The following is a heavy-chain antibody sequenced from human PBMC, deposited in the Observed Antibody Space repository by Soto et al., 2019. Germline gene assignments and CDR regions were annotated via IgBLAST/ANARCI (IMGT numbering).Heavy chain of an antibody. CDR1: GYTFTNYY. Sequence: ASVKVSCKASGYTFTNYYRHWVRQAPGQGLEWMGVIHYSGATPTYAQKFQGRVTMARDTSTSTVYVELSSLTSEDTAVYYYARGGTDLPTIGSFDYWGQGTLVTVSS. CDR2: IHYSGATP. J-gene: IGHJ4*02. CDR3: ARGGTDLPTIGSFDY. V-gene: IGHV1-46*01. D-gene: IGHD3-16*01.